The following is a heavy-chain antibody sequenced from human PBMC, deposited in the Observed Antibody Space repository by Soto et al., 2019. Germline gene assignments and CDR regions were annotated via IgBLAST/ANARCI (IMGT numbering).Heavy chain of an antibody. D-gene: IGHD3-22*01. CDR1: GFTFSDSY. V-gene: IGHV3-11*01. J-gene: IGHJ4*02. CDR2: ISSSDSII. Sequence: PGGSPRLSCAASGFTFSDSYMSWIRQAPGKGLEWVSYISSSDSIIYYSDSVKGRFIISRDNARDSLYLQVNSLRAEDTAVYYCARYLGYYDSSGYFDYWGQGTLVIVSS. CDR3: ARYLGYYDSSGYFDY.